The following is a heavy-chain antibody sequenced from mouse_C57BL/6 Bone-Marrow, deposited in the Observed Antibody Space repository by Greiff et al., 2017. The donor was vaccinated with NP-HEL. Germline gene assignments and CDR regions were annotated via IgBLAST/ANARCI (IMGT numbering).Heavy chain of an antibody. CDR2: INPNNGGT. CDR3: ARGLLVYFDV. Sequence: EVQLQQSGPELVKPGASVKIPCKASGYTFTDYNMDWVKQSHGKSLEWIGDINPNNGGTIYNQKFKGKATLTVDKSSSTAYMELRSLTSEDTAVYDCARGLLVYFDVWGTGTTVTVSS. J-gene: IGHJ1*03. V-gene: IGHV1-18*01. D-gene: IGHD2-3*01. CDR1: GYTFTDYN.